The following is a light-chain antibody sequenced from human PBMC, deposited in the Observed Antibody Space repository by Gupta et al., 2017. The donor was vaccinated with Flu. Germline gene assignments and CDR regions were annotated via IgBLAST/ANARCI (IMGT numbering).Light chain of an antibody. J-gene: IGKJ1*01. CDR2: KVS. Sequence: DVVMTQSPASLPVPLVQPASISCRTRQSLVYRDGNTYLTWFTQRPGQSPRSLISKVSKRDSGVPDRFGGSGSGTDFTLKISRVEAEQVGVYYCKQGTNWPPWTFGQGTKVEIK. CDR3: KQGTNWPPWT. CDR1: QSLVYRDGNTY. V-gene: IGKV2-30*01.